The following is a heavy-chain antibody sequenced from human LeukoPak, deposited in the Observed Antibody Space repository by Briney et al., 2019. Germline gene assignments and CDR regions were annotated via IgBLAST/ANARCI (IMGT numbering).Heavy chain of an antibody. D-gene: IGHD3-10*01. CDR3: ARLRYSYGSGSYSKMYYFDY. CDR2: INTSGST. Sequence: SETLSLTCTVSGGSISSYYRSWIRPPAGKGLEWTGRINTSGSTNYNPSLKSRVTMSVDTSKNQFSLKLSSVTAADTAVYYCARLRYSYGSGSYSKMYYFDYWGQGTLVTVSS. J-gene: IGHJ4*02. V-gene: IGHV4-4*07. CDR1: GGSISSYY.